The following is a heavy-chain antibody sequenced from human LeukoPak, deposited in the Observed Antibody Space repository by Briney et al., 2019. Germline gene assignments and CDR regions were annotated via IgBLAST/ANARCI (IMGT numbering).Heavy chain of an antibody. V-gene: IGHV3-23*01. Sequence: GGSLRLSCAASGFTFSDYYMSWIRQAPGKGLEWVSAISGSGGSTYYADSVKGRFTISRDNSKNTLYLQMNSLRAEDTAVYYCAKAPVDTAHYWGQGTLVTVSS. CDR2: ISGSGGST. CDR3: AKAPVDTAHY. D-gene: IGHD5-18*01. CDR1: GFTFSDYY. J-gene: IGHJ4*02.